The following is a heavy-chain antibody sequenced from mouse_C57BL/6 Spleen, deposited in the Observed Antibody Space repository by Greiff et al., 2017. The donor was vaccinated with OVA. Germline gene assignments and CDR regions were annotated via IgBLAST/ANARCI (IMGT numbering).Heavy chain of an antibody. CDR3: ARGGNSNEAWFAY. D-gene: IGHD2-5*01. CDR2: FHPYNDDT. V-gene: IGHV1-47*01. Sequence: VQLKESGAELVKPGASVKMSCKASGYTFTTYPIEWMKQNHGKSLEWIGNFHPYNDDTKYNEKFKGKATLTVEKSSSTVYLELSRLTSDDSAVYYCARGGNSNEAWFAYWGQGTLVTVSA. CDR1: GYTFTTYP. J-gene: IGHJ3*01.